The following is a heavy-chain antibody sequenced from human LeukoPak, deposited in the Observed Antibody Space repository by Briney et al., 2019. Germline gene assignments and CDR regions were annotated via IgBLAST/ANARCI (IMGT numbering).Heavy chain of an antibody. Sequence: SETLSLTCAVYGGSFSGYYWSWIRQPPGKGLEWIGDIYYSGSTNYNPSLKSRVTISVDTSKNQFSLKLSSVTAADTAVYYCARSPEGPITIVRRYGMDVWGQGTTVTVSS. CDR1: GGSFSGYY. CDR2: IYYSGST. V-gene: IGHV4-59*01. J-gene: IGHJ6*02. CDR3: ARSPEGPITIVRRYGMDV. D-gene: IGHD3-10*01.